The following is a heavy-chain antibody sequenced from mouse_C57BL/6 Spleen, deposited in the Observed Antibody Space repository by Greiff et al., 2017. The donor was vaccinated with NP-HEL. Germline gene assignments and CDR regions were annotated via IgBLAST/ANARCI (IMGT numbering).Heavy chain of an antibody. CDR1: GYTFTTYP. CDR3: AIIYDGYYDYFDY. J-gene: IGHJ2*01. D-gene: IGHD2-3*01. CDR2: FHPYNDDT. Sequence: QVHVKQSGAELVKPGASVKMSCKASGYTFTTYPIEWMKQNHGKSLEWIGNFHPYNDDTKYNEKFKGKATLTVEKSSSTVYLELSRLTSDDSAVYYCAIIYDGYYDYFDYWGQGTTLTVSS. V-gene: IGHV1-47*01.